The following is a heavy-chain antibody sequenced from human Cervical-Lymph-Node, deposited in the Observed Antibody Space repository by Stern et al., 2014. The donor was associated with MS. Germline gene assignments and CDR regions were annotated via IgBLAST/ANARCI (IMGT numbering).Heavy chain of an antibody. J-gene: IGHJ4*02. CDR3: ARWEGSYSSRWYTDY. Sequence: QVQLVESGGGVVQPGRSLRLSCAASGFTFSSYGMHWVRPAPGKVLEWVAVIWYDGSNKYYADSVKGRFTISRDNSKNTLYLQMNSLRAEDTAVYYCARWEGSYSSRWYTDYWGQGTLVTVSS. CDR2: IWYDGSNK. CDR1: GFTFSSYG. V-gene: IGHV3-33*01. D-gene: IGHD6-13*01.